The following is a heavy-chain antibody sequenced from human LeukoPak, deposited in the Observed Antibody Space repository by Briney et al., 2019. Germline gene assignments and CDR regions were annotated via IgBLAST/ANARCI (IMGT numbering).Heavy chain of an antibody. CDR2: IYYSGST. D-gene: IGHD1-1*01. Sequence: SETLSLTCTVSGGSISSYYWSWIRQPPGKGLEWIGYIYYSGSTNYNPSLKSRVTISVDTSKNQFSLKLSSVTAADTAVYYCAREALEGENPQMGNWFDPWGQGTLVTVSS. CDR3: AREALEGENPQMGNWFDP. V-gene: IGHV4-59*01. CDR1: GGSISSYY. J-gene: IGHJ5*02.